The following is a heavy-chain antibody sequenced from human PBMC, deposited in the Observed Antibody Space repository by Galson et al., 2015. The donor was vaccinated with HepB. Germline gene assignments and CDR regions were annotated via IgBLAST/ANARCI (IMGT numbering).Heavy chain of an antibody. J-gene: IGHJ4*02. V-gene: IGHV3-15*01. Sequence: SLRLSCAASGFTFSNAWMSWVRQAPGKGLEWVGRIRSKTDGGTTEYAAPVKGRFTISRDDSRNTLYLQMNSLKTEDTAVYYCATDEDCSAGSCYRVPLGYWGQGTLVTVSS. D-gene: IGHD2-15*01. CDR2: IRSKTDGGTT. CDR1: GFTFSNAW. CDR3: ATDEDCSAGSCYRVPLGY.